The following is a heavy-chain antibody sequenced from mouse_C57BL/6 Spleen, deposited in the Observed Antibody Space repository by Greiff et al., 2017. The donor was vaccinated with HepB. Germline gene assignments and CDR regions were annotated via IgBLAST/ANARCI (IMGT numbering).Heavy chain of an antibody. CDR3: ARWDDGYYQNAMDY. Sequence: EVQLQQSGPELVKPGASVKISCKASGYSFTGYYMNWVKQSPEKSLEWIGEINPSTGGTTYNQKFKAKATLTVDKSSSTAYMQLKSLTSEDSAVYYCARWDDGYYQNAMDYWGQGTSVTVSS. CDR2: INPSTGGT. CDR1: GYSFTGYY. V-gene: IGHV1-42*01. D-gene: IGHD2-3*01. J-gene: IGHJ4*01.